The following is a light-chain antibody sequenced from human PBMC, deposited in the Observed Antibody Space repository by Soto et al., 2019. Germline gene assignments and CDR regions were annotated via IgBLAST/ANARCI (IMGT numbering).Light chain of an antibody. V-gene: IGLV1-51*01. CDR1: SSNIGNTY. Sequence: QAVVTQPPSVSAAPGQTVTISCSGISSNIGNTYVSWFQQLPGTAPKLLIYDNNKRPSGIPDRFSGSKSGTSATLGITGLQTGDEADYYCGTCDSNLSVGLFGGGTNVTVL. CDR3: GTCDSNLSVGL. J-gene: IGLJ2*01. CDR2: DNN.